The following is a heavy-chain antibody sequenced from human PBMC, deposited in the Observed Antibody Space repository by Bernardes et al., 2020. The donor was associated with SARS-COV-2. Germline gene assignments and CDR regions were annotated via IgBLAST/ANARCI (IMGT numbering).Heavy chain of an antibody. CDR3: VRFGEPSG. V-gene: IGHV3-74*01. CDR2: IKSDGNT. CDR1: GFDFSNSW. Sequence: GGSLRLSCAASGFDFSNSWMHWVRQAPGKGLVWVSRIKSDGNTDYGDSVKGRFTVSRDNTRNTLYLQVNSLRAEDTAVYYCVRFGEPSGWGQGTLVTVSS. J-gene: IGHJ4*02. D-gene: IGHD3-10*01.